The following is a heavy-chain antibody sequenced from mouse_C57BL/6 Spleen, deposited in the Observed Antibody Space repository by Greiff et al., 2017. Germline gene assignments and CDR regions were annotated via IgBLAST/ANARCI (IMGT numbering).Heavy chain of an antibody. J-gene: IGHJ4*01. D-gene: IGHD1-1*01. CDR1: GYTFTSYW. CDR3: ARSLFITTVVDAMDY. CDR2: IYPGSGST. V-gene: IGHV1-55*01. Sequence: QVQLQQPGAELVKPGASVKMSCKASGYTFTSYWITWVKQRPGQGLEWIGDIYPGSGSTNYNEKFKSKATLTVDTSSSTAYMQLSSLTSEDSAVYYCARSLFITTVVDAMDYWGQGTSVTVSS.